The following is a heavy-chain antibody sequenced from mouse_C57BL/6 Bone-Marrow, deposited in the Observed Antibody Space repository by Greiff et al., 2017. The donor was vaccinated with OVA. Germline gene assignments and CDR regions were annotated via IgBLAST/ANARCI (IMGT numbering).Heavy chain of an antibody. Sequence: VQLQQSGAELVMPGASVKLSCKASGYTFTSYWMHWVKQRPGQGLEWIGEIDPSDSYTNYNQKFKGKSTLTVDKSSSTAYMQLSSLTSEDSAVYYCARGDYGSRGAMDYWGQGTSVTVSS. D-gene: IGHD1-1*01. V-gene: IGHV1-69*01. J-gene: IGHJ4*01. CDR2: IDPSDSYT. CDR3: ARGDYGSRGAMDY. CDR1: GYTFTSYW.